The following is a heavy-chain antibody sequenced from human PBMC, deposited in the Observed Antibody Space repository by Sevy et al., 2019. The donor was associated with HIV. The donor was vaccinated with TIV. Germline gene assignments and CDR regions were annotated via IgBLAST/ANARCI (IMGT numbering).Heavy chain of an antibody. D-gene: IGHD2-2*01. CDR2: ISYDGSSK. V-gene: IGHV3-30-3*01. CDR3: AILGVDCVSTNCYGMRSLSFDF. CDR1: GFTFSSFA. J-gene: IGHJ4*02. Sequence: GGSLRLSCAASGFTFSSFAMHWVRQAPGKGLEWVAVISYDGSSKYYPDSVKGRFTISRDNAKNTLYLQMNRLRPEDTAXYFCAILGVDCVSTNCYGMRSLSFDFWGQGTLVTVSS.